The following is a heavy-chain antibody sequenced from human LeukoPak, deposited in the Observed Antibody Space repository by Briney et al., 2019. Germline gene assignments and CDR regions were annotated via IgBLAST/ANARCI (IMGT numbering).Heavy chain of an antibody. D-gene: IGHD6-13*01. CDR2: IYYSGST. V-gene: IGHV4-59*01. J-gene: IGHJ4*02. CDR1: GGSISSYY. CDR3: ARVAGSSWYGGYFDY. Sequence: SETLSLTCTVSGGSISSYYWSWIRQPPGKGLEWIGYIYYSGSTNYNPSLKSRVTISVDTSKNQFSLKLSSVTAADTAVYYCARVAGSSWYGGYFDYWGQGTLVTVSS.